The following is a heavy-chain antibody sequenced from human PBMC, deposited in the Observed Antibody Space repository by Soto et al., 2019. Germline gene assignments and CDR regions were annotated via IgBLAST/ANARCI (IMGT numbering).Heavy chain of an antibody. CDR1: GYRCTSYW. J-gene: IGHJ5*02. Sequence: PGGSVKISCRTSGYRCTSYWIAWVRQMPCKGLEWRGIIFPSDSDTRYSPSFQGQVTISADRSTSTVFLQWASLKASDTAVYFCARKDKSGYFNWFDPWGQGTLVTVSS. CDR2: IFPSDSDT. D-gene: IGHD3-22*01. V-gene: IGHV5-51*01. CDR3: ARKDKSGYFNWFDP.